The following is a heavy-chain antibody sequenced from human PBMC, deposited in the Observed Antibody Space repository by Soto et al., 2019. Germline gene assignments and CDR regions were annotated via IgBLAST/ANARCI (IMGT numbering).Heavy chain of an antibody. D-gene: IGHD3-22*01. CDR2: TYYRSKWYN. Sequence: TLSLTCAISGDSVSSNSAAWNWIRQSPSRGLEWLGRTYYRSKWYNDYAVSVKSRITINPDTSKNQFSLQLNSVTPEDTAVYYCARDHRGDYYDSSGYYYWFDPWGQGTLVTVSS. J-gene: IGHJ5*02. CDR1: GDSVSSNSAA. V-gene: IGHV6-1*01. CDR3: ARDHRGDYYDSSGYYYWFDP.